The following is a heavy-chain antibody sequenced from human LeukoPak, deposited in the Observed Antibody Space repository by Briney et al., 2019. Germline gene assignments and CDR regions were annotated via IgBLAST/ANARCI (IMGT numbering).Heavy chain of an antibody. CDR1: GGSISSASYY. V-gene: IGHV4-61*02. Sequence: PSQTLSLTCTVSGGSISSASYYWSWIRQPAGKGLEWIGRIYISGSTNYKSSLKSRVTISVDTSKNQFPLKLSSVTAADTAVYYCAREREGPYGYLDYWGQGTLVTVSS. D-gene: IGHD4-17*01. CDR2: IYISGST. CDR3: AREREGPYGYLDY. J-gene: IGHJ4*02.